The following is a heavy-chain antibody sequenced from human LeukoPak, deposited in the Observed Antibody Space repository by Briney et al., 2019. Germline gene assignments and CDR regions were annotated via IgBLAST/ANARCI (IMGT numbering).Heavy chain of an antibody. D-gene: IGHD2-15*01. CDR2: INHSGST. CDR1: GGSFSGYY. J-gene: IGHJ4*02. V-gene: IGHV4-34*01. Sequence: SETLSLTCAVYGGSFSGYYWSWIRQPPGKGLEWIGEINHSGSTNYNPSLKSRVTISVDTSKNQFSLKLSSVTTADTAVYYCATVGCSGGSCYSGFDYWGQGTLVTVSS. CDR3: ATVGCSGGSCYSGFDY.